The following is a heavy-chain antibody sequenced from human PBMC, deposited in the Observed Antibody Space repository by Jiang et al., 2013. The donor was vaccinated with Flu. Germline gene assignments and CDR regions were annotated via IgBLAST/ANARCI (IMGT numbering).Heavy chain of an antibody. V-gene: IGHV4-4*07. CDR1: GGSISSYY. CDR3: ARHLSLTMTDAFDI. J-gene: IGHJ3*02. Sequence: GLVKPSETLSLTCAVSGGSISSYYWSWIRQPAGKGLEWIGRIYTSGSTNYNPSLKSRVTMSVDTSKNQFSLKLSSVTAADTAVYYCARHLSLTMTDAFDIWGQGTMVTVSS. D-gene: IGHD3-22*01. CDR2: IYTSGST.